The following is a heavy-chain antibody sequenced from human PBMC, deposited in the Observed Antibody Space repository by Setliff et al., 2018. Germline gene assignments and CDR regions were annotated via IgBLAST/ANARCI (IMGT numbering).Heavy chain of an antibody. CDR3: ARLPRTVTHFDY. D-gene: IGHD4-17*01. Sequence: SETLSLTCDVSGYSISSDYYWGWIRQPPGRGLEWIGYIFYSGSSNYNPSLQSRVSISVDTSKNQLSLKLDSLTAADTAVYFCARLPRTVTHFDYWGQGSLVTVSS. J-gene: IGHJ4*02. V-gene: IGHV4-38-2*01. CDR1: GYSISSDYY. CDR2: IFYSGSS.